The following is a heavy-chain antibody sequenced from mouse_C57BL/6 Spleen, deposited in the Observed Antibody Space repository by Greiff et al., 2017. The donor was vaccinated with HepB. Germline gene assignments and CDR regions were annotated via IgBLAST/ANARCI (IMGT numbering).Heavy chain of an antibody. Sequence: EVKLVESGGDLVKPGGSLKLSCAASGFTFSSYGMSWVRQTPDKRLEWVATISSGGSYTYYPDSVKGRFTISRDNAKNTLYLQMSSLKSEDTAMYYGARGETGTFAYWGQGTLVTVSA. CDR2: ISSGGSYT. D-gene: IGHD4-1*01. V-gene: IGHV5-6*02. CDR3: ARGETGTFAY. J-gene: IGHJ3*01. CDR1: GFTFSSYG.